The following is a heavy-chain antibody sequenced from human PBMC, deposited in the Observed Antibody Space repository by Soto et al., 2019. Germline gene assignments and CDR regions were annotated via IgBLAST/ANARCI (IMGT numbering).Heavy chain of an antibody. CDR3: ASEKTASLDSGNYLFDS. D-gene: IGHD4-4*01. CDR1: DGSNSSDYSY. Sequence: QVQLQASGPGLVKPSQTLSLTCTLSDGSNSSDYSYWTCIRQPPGKPQGWIGYISYSGSTVYNPSRKSRVIISADTSEQQFCLQVPSVTAADTAVYYCASEKTASLDSGNYLFDSWGQGTLVTVSS. J-gene: IGHJ4*02. V-gene: IGHV4-30-4*01. CDR2: ISYSGST.